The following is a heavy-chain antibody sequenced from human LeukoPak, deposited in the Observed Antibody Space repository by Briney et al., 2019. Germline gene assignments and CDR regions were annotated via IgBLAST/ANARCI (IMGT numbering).Heavy chain of an antibody. Sequence: GGSLRLSCAASGFTFSSYAMSWVRQAPGKGLEWVSTISGSGGSTYSADSVKGRFTISRDNSKNALYLQMNSLRVEDTAVYYCAIDPNWGTHSWGQGVLVTVSS. J-gene: IGHJ4*02. CDR2: ISGSGGST. D-gene: IGHD7-27*01. CDR1: GFTFSSYA. V-gene: IGHV3-23*01. CDR3: AIDPNWGTHS.